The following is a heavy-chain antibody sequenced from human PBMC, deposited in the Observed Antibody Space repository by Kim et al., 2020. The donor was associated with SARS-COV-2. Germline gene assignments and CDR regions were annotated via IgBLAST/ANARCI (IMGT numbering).Heavy chain of an antibody. Sequence: SETLSLTCAVYGGSFSGYYWSWIRQPPGKGLEWIGEINHSGSTNYNPSLKSRVTISVDTSKNQFSLKLSSVTAADTAVYYCARENGDYGIYWFDPWGQGTLVTVSS. V-gene: IGHV4-34*01. J-gene: IGHJ5*02. CDR1: GGSFSGYY. CDR2: INHSGST. D-gene: IGHD4-17*01. CDR3: ARENGDYGIYWFDP.